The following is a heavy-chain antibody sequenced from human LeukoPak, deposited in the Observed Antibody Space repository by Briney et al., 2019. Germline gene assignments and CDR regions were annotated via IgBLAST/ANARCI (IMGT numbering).Heavy chain of an antibody. CDR3: ARHLSSITSCPNY. V-gene: IGHV5-51*01. CDR2: IYPGNSDI. Sequence: GESLKISCKGSGHSFASYWIAWVRQMPGKGLEWMGVIYPGNSDITYSPSFQGQVTISADKSVSTAYLHWSSLKASDTAIYYCARHLSSITSCPNYWGQGTLVTVSS. J-gene: IGHJ4*02. D-gene: IGHD2-2*01. CDR1: GHSFASYW.